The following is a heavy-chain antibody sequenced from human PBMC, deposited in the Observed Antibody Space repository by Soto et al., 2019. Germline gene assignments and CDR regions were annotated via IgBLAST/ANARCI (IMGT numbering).Heavy chain of an antibody. D-gene: IGHD2-15*01. Sequence: SETLSLTCTVSGGAISSSYWSWIRQPPGKGLEWLAYIYDDGSANYNPSLKSRATISLDMSKNQFSLKLTSVPAADTAVYYCARDKYCSGGSCRKNWFDPWGQGTLVTVSS. CDR3: ARDKYCSGGSCRKNWFDP. CDR1: GGAISSSY. CDR2: IYDDGSA. V-gene: IGHV4-59*01. J-gene: IGHJ5*02.